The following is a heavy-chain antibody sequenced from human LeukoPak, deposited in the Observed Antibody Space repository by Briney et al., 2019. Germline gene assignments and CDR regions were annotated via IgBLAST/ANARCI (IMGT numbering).Heavy chain of an antibody. J-gene: IGHJ6*02. CDR1: GGTFSSYA. CDR2: IIPILGIA. V-gene: IGHV1-69*04. Sequence: SVKVSCKASGGTFSSYAISWVRQATGQGLEWMGRIIPILGIANYAQKFQGRVTITADTSTSTAYMELSSLRSEDTAVYYCARDDQYGSGSSYYYYGMDVWGQGTTVTVSS. CDR3: ARDDQYGSGSSYYYYGMDV. D-gene: IGHD3-10*01.